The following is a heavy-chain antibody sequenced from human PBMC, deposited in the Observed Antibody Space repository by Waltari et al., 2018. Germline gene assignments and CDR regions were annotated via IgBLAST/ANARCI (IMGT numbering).Heavy chain of an antibody. Sequence: DVQLLGSGGGLVQRGGSLRLSCATSGFTCRSYAMIWVRQGPGKGLEWVSTIGGGGGTTYYADSVKGRFTISRDNSKNTLYVQMNSLRAEDTAVYYCARTGQFDYWGQGTLVTVSS. CDR2: IGGGGGTT. V-gene: IGHV3-23*01. J-gene: IGHJ4*02. CDR3: ARTGQFDY. D-gene: IGHD3-9*01. CDR1: GFTCRSYA.